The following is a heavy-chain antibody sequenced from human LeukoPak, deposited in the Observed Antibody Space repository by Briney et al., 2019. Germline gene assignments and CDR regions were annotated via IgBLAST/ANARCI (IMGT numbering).Heavy chain of an antibody. CDR3: ARDPQVYGDFDNWFDP. CDR2: ISAYNGNT. V-gene: IGHV1-18*01. D-gene: IGHD4-17*01. CDR1: GYIFRTYG. Sequence: ASVKVSCKASGYIFRTYGITWVRQAPGQGLEWMGWISAYNGNTNYAQKLQGRVTMTTDTSTSTAYMELRSLRSDDTAVYYCARDPQVYGDFDNWFDPWGQGTLVTVSS. J-gene: IGHJ5*02.